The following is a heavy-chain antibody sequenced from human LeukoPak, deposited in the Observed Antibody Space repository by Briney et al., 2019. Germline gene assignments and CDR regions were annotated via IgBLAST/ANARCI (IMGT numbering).Heavy chain of an antibody. CDR1: GDSISSDSYY. J-gene: IGHJ4*02. D-gene: IGHD3-10*01. CDR2: IYTSGDT. Sequence: SETLSLTCTVSGDSISSDSYYWSWIRQPAGKGLEWIGRIYTSGDTNYNPSLKSRVTISLDTSKNQFSLKLSSVTAADTAVYYCARSIIRGIITGVFDYWGQGTLVTVSS. CDR3: ARSIIRGIITGVFDY. V-gene: IGHV4-61*02.